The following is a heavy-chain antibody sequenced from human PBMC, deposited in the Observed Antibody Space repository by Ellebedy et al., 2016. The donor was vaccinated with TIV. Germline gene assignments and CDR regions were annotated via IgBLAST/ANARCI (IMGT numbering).Heavy chain of an antibody. CDR3: ARGNFQDVDLDHWHFDL. V-gene: IGHV4-34*01. J-gene: IGHJ2*01. Sequence: GSLRPSCAVYGGSFSGHSWSWIRQPPGKGLEWIGEINHRGSTSYNRSLRSRVTISIDTSKYQFSLRLSAVTAADTAVYYCARGNFQDVDLDHWHFDLWGRGTLVTVSS. CDR1: GGSFSGHS. D-gene: IGHD1-20*01. CDR2: INHRGST.